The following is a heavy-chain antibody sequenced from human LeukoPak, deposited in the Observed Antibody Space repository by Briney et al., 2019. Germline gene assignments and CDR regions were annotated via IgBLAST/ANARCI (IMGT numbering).Heavy chain of an antibody. CDR3: AKDPNWNAGLNWFDP. V-gene: IGHV3-21*01. D-gene: IGHD1-1*01. J-gene: IGHJ5*02. CDR2: ISSSSSYI. CDR1: GFTFSSYS. Sequence: GSLRLSCAASGFTFSSYSMNWVRQAPGKGLEWVSSISSSSSYIYYADSVKGRFTISRDNAKNSLYLQMNSLRAEDTAVYYCAKDPNWNAGLNWFDPWGQGTLVTVSS.